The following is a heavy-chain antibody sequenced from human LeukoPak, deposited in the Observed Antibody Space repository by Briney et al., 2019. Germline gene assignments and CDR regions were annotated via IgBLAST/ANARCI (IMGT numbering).Heavy chain of an antibody. Sequence: GGSLRLSCAASGFTFSSYSMNWVRQAPGKGLEWVSSISSSSSYIYYADSVKGRFTISRDNAKNSLYLQMNSLRAEDTAVYCCARTGSGYSSSWYVNYWGQGTLVTVSS. CDR2: ISSSSSYI. V-gene: IGHV3-21*01. D-gene: IGHD6-13*01. CDR1: GFTFSSYS. CDR3: ARTGSGYSSSWYVNY. J-gene: IGHJ4*02.